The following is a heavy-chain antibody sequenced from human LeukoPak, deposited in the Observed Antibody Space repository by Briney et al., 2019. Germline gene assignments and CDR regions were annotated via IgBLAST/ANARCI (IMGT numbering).Heavy chain of an antibody. V-gene: IGHV1-8*01. CDR3: ARVAVPYYYDSSGYLTYFDY. D-gene: IGHD3-22*01. CDR2: MNPNSGNT. Sequence: GASVKVSCKASGYTFTSYDINWVRQATGQGLEWMGWMNPNSGNTGYAQKFQGRVTMTRNTSISTAYMELSSLRSDDTAVYYCARVAVPYYYDSSGYLTYFDYWGQGTLVTVSS. CDR1: GYTFTSYD. J-gene: IGHJ4*02.